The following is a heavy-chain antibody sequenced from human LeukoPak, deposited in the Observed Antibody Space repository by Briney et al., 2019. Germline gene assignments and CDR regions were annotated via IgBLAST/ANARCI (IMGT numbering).Heavy chain of an antibody. V-gene: IGHV3-53*01. CDR3: ARLFPSWYGPRYFDY. Sequence: GGSLRLSCAASGFTVSSNYMSWVRQAPGKGLEWVSVIYSGGSTYYADSVKGRFTISRDNSKNTLYLQMNSLRAEDTAVYYCARLFPSWYGPRYFDYWGQGTLVTVSS. D-gene: IGHD6-13*01. J-gene: IGHJ4*02. CDR2: IYSGGST. CDR1: GFTVSSNY.